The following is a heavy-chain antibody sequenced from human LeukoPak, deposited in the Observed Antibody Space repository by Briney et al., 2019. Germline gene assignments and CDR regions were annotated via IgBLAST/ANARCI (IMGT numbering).Heavy chain of an antibody. CDR3: ARHLRPGVVGYDY. CDR1: GGSLSSFY. D-gene: IGHD2-8*02. J-gene: IGHJ4*02. Sequence: SETLSLTCTVSGGSLSSFYWSWIRQSPGKGLEWIGYIHYSGSTNYNPSLKSRVTISIDTSKNQFSLKLSFVTAADTAVYYCARHLRPGVVGYDYWGQGTLVTVSS. V-gene: IGHV4-59*08. CDR2: IHYSGST.